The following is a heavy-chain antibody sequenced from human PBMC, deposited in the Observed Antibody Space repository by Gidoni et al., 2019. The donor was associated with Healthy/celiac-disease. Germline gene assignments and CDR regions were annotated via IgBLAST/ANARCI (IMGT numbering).Heavy chain of an antibody. CDR3: AREMTFTGAKTKPDYYYYGMDV. CDR2: INPSGGST. D-gene: IGHD7-27*01. V-gene: IGHV1-46*01. Sequence: QVQLVQSGAEVKKPGASVKVSCKASGYPFTSYYMHWVRQAPGQGLEWMGIINPSGGSTSYAQKFQGRVTMTRDTSTSTVYMELSSLRSEDTAVYYCAREMTFTGAKTKPDYYYYGMDVWGQGTTVTVSS. J-gene: IGHJ6*02. CDR1: GYPFTSYY.